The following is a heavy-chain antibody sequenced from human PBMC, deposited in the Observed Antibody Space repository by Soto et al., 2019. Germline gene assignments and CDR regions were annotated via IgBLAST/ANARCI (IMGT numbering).Heavy chain of an antibody. Sequence: ASVKVSCKASGYTFTSHGISWVRQAPGQGLEWMGWISAYNGNTNYAQKLQGRVTMTTDTSTSAAYMELRSLRSDDTAVYYCARDVYCSSTSCYTEWFDPWGQGTLVTVSS. CDR3: ARDVYCSSTSCYTEWFDP. CDR2: ISAYNGNT. D-gene: IGHD2-2*02. J-gene: IGHJ5*02. CDR1: GYTFTSHG. V-gene: IGHV1-18*04.